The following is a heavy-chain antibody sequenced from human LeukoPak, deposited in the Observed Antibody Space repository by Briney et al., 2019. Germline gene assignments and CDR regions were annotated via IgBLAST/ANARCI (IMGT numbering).Heavy chain of an antibody. CDR1: LDSTTSNF. V-gene: IGHV4-4*02. Sequence: SETLSLTCTVSLDSTTSNFWSWVRQPPGKGLEWIGEIHRSGSPNYNPSLQSRVTISIGRSRNQIVLELSSVTAADTAVYYCAREILGGFNPGAYWGQGTLVTVSS. CDR3: AREILGGFNPGAY. J-gene: IGHJ4*02. D-gene: IGHD1-14*01. CDR2: IHRSGSP.